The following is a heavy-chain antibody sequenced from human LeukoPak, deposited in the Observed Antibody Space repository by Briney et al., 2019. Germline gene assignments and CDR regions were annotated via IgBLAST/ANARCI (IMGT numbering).Heavy chain of an antibody. J-gene: IGHJ3*02. CDR3: ARATYYYDSSGYYYVPEAFDI. Sequence: SVKVSCKASGGTFSSYAISLVRQAPGQGLEWMGGIIPIFGTANYAQKFQGRVTITADESTSTAYMELSSLRSEDTAVYYCARATYYYDSSGYYYVPEAFDIWGQGTMATVSS. D-gene: IGHD3-22*01. CDR2: IIPIFGTA. V-gene: IGHV1-69*13. CDR1: GGTFSSYA.